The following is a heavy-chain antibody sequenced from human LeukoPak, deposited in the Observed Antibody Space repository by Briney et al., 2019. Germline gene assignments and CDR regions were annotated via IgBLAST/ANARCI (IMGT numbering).Heavy chain of an antibody. D-gene: IGHD3-22*01. CDR2: IWYDGSNK. V-gene: IGHV3-33*01. CDR3: ARGPEYYYDSSGYFDY. CDR1: GFTFSSYG. J-gene: IGHJ4*02. Sequence: HPGGSLRLSCAASGFTFSSYGMHWVRQAPGKGLEWVALIWYDGSNKYYADSVKGRFTISRDNSKNTLYLQMNSLRAEDTAVYYCARGPEYYYDSSGYFDYWGQGTLVTVSS.